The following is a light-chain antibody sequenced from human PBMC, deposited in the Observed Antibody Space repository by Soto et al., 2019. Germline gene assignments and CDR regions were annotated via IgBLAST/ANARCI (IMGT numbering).Light chain of an antibody. CDR3: QQYDTRPTMT. Sequence: IQLTQSPSSLSASVGESVTITWLSSQDIDNYLNWYQHRPGEAPKLLIYAASYLETGVPARFSGSGSGTDFSFTITSLQPEDSATYYCQQYDTRPTMTFGQGTRLEIK. J-gene: IGKJ5*01. V-gene: IGKV1-33*01. CDR1: QDIDNY. CDR2: AAS.